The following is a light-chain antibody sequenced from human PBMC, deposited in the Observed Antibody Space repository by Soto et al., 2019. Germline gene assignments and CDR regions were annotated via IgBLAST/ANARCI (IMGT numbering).Light chain of an antibody. V-gene: IGKV1-27*01. Sequence: DIQMTQSPSSLSASVGDRVTITCRASQGIANSLAWYQQRPGKVPKLLIYGASTLPSGVASRFSGSGSGTDFTLTISSLQPEDVATYYCQKYGSVPLTFGGGTKVEIK. CDR1: QGIANS. J-gene: IGKJ4*01. CDR3: QKYGSVPLT. CDR2: GAS.